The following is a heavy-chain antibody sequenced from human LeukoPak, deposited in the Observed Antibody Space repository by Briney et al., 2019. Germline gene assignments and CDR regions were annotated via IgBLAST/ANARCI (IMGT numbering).Heavy chain of an antibody. Sequence: PGGSLRLSCAASGFAFSNYDMLWVRQATGKGLEWVSAINTAADTYYPDSVKGRFTISRENAKSSLYLQMNSLRVGDTPVYYCVRAPPGPGWLIDHWGQGTLVAVSS. D-gene: IGHD6-19*01. J-gene: IGHJ4*02. CDR3: VRAPPGPGWLIDH. V-gene: IGHV3-13*04. CDR1: GFAFSNYD. CDR2: INTAADT.